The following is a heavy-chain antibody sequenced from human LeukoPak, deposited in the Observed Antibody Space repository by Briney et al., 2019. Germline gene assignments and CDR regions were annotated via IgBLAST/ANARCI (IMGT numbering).Heavy chain of an antibody. CDR3: ARLGSYHDF. Sequence: SSETLSLTCTVSGASISNYYWSWIRQTPEKGLEWMGHIHSSGGSSYYPSLKSRLTLSIDTSRNQLSLKLPSVTAADTVVYFCARLGSYHDFWGQGALVTVSS. CDR2: IHSSGGS. J-gene: IGHJ4*02. V-gene: IGHV4-4*09. CDR1: GASISNYY. D-gene: IGHD1-26*01.